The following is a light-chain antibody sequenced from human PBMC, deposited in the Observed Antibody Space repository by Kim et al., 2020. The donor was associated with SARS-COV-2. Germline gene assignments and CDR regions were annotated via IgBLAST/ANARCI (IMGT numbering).Light chain of an antibody. Sequence: SLSPGERSPLSCRASESFTYNVAWYQQKPGQPPRLLIYGTSIRDTDIPARVSGSGSGTQFTLTINSLQPEDSAFYYCEQYAKWPYSFGQGTKLEI. CDR3: EQYAKWPYS. CDR1: ESFTYN. J-gene: IGKJ2*03. CDR2: GTS. V-gene: IGKV3D-15*01.